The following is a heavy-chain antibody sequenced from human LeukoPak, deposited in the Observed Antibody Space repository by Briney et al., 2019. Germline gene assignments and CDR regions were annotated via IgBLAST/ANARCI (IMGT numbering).Heavy chain of an antibody. CDR2: INPNSGGT. V-gene: IGHV1-2*02. D-gene: IGHD3-9*01. CDR1: GYTFTGYY. J-gene: IGHJ5*02. CDR3: AREETGYYSDRYNWFDP. Sequence: ASVKVSCKASGYTFTGYYMHWVRQAPGQGLEWMGWINPNSGGTNYAQKFQGRVTMTRDTSIRTAYMELSRLRSDDTAVYYCAREETGYYSDRYNWFDPWGQGTLVTVSS.